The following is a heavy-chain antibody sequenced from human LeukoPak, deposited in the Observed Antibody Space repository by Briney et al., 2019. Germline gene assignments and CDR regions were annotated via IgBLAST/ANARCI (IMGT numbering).Heavy chain of an antibody. CDR2: INHSGST. CDR1: GGSFSGYY. CDR3: ARGSRRGQSVYYYGSGSYSIYAFDI. J-gene: IGHJ3*02. D-gene: IGHD3-10*01. Sequence: SETLSLTCAVYGGSFSGYYWSWIRQPPGKGLEWIGEINHSGSTNYNPSLKSRVTISVDTSKNQFSLKLSSVTAADTAVYYRARGSRRGQSVYYYGSGSYSIYAFDIWGQGTMVTVSS. V-gene: IGHV4-34*01.